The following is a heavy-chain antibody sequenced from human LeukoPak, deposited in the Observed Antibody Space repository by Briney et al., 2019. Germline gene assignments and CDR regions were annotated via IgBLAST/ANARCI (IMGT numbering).Heavy chain of an antibody. CDR2: IYSGGST. J-gene: IGHJ4*02. CDR1: GFTFSSYA. D-gene: IGHD3-10*01. CDR3: AGEAPYGSGSPFDY. Sequence: PGGSLRLSCAASGFTFSSYAMSWVRQAPGKGLEWVSVIYSGGSTYYADSVKGRFTISRDNSKNTLYLQMNSLRAEDTAVYYCAGEAPYGSGSPFDYWGQGTLVTVSS. V-gene: IGHV3-53*01.